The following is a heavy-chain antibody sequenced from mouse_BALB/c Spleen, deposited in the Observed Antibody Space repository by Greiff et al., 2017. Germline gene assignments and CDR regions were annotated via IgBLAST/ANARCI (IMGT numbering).Heavy chain of an antibody. CDR2: ISYSGST. CDR3: ARELRVYYFDY. D-gene: IGHD1-1*01. J-gene: IGHJ2*01. CDR1: GYSITSDYA. Sequence: VQLKESGPGLVKPSQSLSLTCTVTGYSITSDYAWNWIRQFPGNKLEWMGYISYSGSTSYNPSLKSRISITRDTSKNQFFLQLNSVTTEDTATYYCARELRVYYFDYWGQGTTLTVSS. V-gene: IGHV3-2*02.